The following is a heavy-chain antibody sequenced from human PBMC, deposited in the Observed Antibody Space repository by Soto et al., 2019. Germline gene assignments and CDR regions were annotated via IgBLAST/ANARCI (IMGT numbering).Heavy chain of an antibody. J-gene: IGHJ4*02. CDR2: ITTTSGTM. CDR1: GFTFSTYS. CDR3: ARDALLVATPFDY. V-gene: IGHV3-48*02. D-gene: IGHD5-12*01. Sequence: PGGSLRLSCAASGFTFSTYSMNWVRQAPGKGLQWISYITTTSGTMYYADSAKGRFTISRDNAKNSLYLQMNSLRDEDTAVYYCARDALLVATPFDYWGQGTLVTVSS.